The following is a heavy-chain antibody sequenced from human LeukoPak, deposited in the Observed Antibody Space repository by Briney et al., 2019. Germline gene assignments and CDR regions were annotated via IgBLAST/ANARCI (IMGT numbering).Heavy chain of an antibody. V-gene: IGHV4-59*01. J-gene: IGHJ4*02. D-gene: IGHD1-26*01. CDR2: IYYSGST. Sequence: PSESLSLTCTVSGGSISSYYWSWIRQPPGKGLEWIGYIYYSGSTNYNPSLKSRVTISVDRSKNQFSLKLSPVTAADTAVYYCARGSYSVDYWGQGTLVTVSS. CDR3: ARGSYSVDY. CDR1: GGSISSYY.